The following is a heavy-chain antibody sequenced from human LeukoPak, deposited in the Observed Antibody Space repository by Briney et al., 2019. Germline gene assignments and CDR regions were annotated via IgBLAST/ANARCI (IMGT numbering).Heavy chain of an antibody. V-gene: IGHV3-7*01. CDR3: ARSASHYYDSSGYRY. CDR1: GFTFSSYW. Sequence: PGGSLRLSCAVSGFTFSSYWMTWVRQAPGKGLEWVANIKQDGSEKYYVDSVKGRFTISRDNAKNSLYLQMNSLRAEDTAVYYCARSASHYYDSSGYRYWGQGTLVTVSS. D-gene: IGHD3-22*01. CDR2: IKQDGSEK. J-gene: IGHJ1*01.